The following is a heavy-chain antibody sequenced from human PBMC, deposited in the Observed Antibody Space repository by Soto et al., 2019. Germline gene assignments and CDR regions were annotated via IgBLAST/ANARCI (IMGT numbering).Heavy chain of an antibody. D-gene: IGHD1-26*01. J-gene: IGHJ4*02. CDR2: INEDGSQK. CDR3: ARYSGSYAILD. Sequence: GGSLRLSCAASGFTFTDYWMSWVRQAPGRGLEWVANINEDGSQKYYVDSVKGRSTVSGDNAKNSLSLEVNSLRGEDTAFYYCARYSGSYAILDWGQGTLVTVST. CDR1: GFTFTDYW. V-gene: IGHV3-7*04.